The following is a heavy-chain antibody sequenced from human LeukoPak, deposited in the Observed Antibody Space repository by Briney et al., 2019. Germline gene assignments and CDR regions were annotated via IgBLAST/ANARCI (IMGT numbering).Heavy chain of an antibody. CDR2: IWSDGSNK. J-gene: IGHJ5*02. CDR3: ARVTMVAGASYNWFVV. V-gene: IGHV3-33*01. D-gene: IGHD2-15*01. CDR1: GFTFSSYG. Sequence: GGSLRLSCAASGFTFSSYGMHWVRQAPGQGPEGVAVIWSDGSNKHYADSARGRFTISRDNSKNTLYLQMNSLRADDTAVYYCARVTMVAGASYNWFVVWGQGTLVTVST.